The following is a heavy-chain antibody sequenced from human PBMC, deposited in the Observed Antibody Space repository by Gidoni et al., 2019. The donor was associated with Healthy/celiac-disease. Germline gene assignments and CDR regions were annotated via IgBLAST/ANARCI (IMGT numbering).Heavy chain of an antibody. V-gene: IGHV3-48*02. J-gene: IGHJ4*02. CDR2: ISSSSSPL. CDR3: AGVVAPASRWYQFGRFDY. D-gene: IGHD6-13*01. Sequence: EVQLVESGGGWVQPGGSLRLCSAAAGFAASSYSVNWVRQAPGKGRGWVSYISSSSSPLSSADSVKGRFTISSDNAKNSLYLQMNRLRDEDTAVYYCAGVVAPASRWYQFGRFDYWGPGTLVTVSS. CDR1: GFAASSYS.